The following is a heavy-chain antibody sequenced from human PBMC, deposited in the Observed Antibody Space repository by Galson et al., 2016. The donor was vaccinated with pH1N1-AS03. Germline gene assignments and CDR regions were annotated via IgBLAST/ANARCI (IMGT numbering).Heavy chain of an antibody. CDR1: GFTFSNAW. J-gene: IGHJ5*02. CDR2: VKRKTDGGTT. CDR3: TTDSGRGSSIWFDP. Sequence: SLRLSCAASGFTFSNAWMSWVRQAPGKGLEWVGRVKRKTDGGTTDYAAPVKGRFTISRDDSKDTVYLQMDSLKTEDTAVYYCTTDSGRGSSIWFDPWGQGTLVTVSS. D-gene: IGHD6-6*01. V-gene: IGHV3-15*01.